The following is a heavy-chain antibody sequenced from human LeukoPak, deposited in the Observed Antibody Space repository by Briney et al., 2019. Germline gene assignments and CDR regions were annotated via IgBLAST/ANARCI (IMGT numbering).Heavy chain of an antibody. CDR2: IKEDGSEK. CDR1: GFTLTSYW. Sequence: PGGSLRLSCAASGFTLTSYWMSWVRQAPGKGLEWVANIKEDGSEKYDVDSVKGRFTISRDNARNSLFLQMNSLRVEDTAVYYCARAYSTTWYNWFDPWGQGTLVTVSS. D-gene: IGHD6-13*01. V-gene: IGHV3-7*01. CDR3: ARAYSTTWYNWFDP. J-gene: IGHJ5*02.